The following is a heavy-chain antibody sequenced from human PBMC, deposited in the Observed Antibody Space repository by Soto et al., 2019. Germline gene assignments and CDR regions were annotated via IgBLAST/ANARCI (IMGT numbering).Heavy chain of an antibody. CDR3: ARAAREAVFRGAFNY. CDR2: ISGYNANT. V-gene: IGHV1-18*01. D-gene: IGHD2-15*01. Sequence: QVQLVQSGAEVKKPGASVKVSCKASGYTFTSYGISWVRQAPGQGLEWMGWISGYNANTNYAQKLQARVTMTTDTSTNTAYMELRSPRSDDTAVYFCARAAREAVFRGAFNYWGQGTLVTVSS. J-gene: IGHJ4*02. CDR1: GYTFTSYG.